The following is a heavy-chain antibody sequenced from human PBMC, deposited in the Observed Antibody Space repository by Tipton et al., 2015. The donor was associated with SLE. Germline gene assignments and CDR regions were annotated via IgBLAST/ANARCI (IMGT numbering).Heavy chain of an antibody. CDR1: GGSFSAYY. Sequence: TLSLTCAVYGGSFSAYYWSWIRQPPGKGLEWIGEINHSGSTNYNPSLKSRVTISVDTSKNQFSLKLSSVTAADTAVYYCARDEDFSGAFDIWGQGTMVTVSS. CDR3: ARDEDFSGAFDI. J-gene: IGHJ3*02. V-gene: IGHV4-34*01. D-gene: IGHD3-3*01. CDR2: INHSGST.